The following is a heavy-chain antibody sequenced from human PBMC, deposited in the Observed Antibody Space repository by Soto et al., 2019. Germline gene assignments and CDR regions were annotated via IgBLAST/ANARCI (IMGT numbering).Heavy chain of an antibody. Sequence: GGSLRLSCAASEFTFSNYAMSWVRQAPGKGLEWVSSISDNGGTTYYADSVKGRFTISRDNSKNTLYLQMNSLRAEDTAVYYCAKDMGVTLKNFDYWGQGTLVTVSS. CDR3: AKDMGVTLKNFDY. J-gene: IGHJ4*02. CDR1: EFTFSNYA. V-gene: IGHV3-23*01. CDR2: ISDNGGTT. D-gene: IGHD2-21*02.